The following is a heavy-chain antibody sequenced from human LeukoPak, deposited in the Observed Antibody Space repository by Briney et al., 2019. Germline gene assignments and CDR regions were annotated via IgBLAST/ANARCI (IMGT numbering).Heavy chain of an antibody. D-gene: IGHD3-22*01. CDR2: IYHSGST. V-gene: IGHV4-38-2*02. CDR1: GYSISSGYY. CDR3: ARDRVHYYDSSGYRLTTPYYYGMDV. J-gene: IGHJ6*02. Sequence: KSSETLSLTCTVSGYSISSGYYWGWIRQPPGKGLEWIGSIYHSGSTYYNPSLKSRVTISVDTSKNQFSLKLSSVTAADTAVYYCARDRVHYYDSSGYRLTTPYYYGMDVWGQGTTVTVSS.